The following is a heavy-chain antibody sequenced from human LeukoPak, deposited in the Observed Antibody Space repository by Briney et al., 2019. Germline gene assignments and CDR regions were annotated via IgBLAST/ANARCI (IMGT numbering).Heavy chain of an antibody. V-gene: IGHV4-59*01. CDR2: IYYSGST. CDR1: GGSISSYY. Sequence: SETLSLTCTVSGGSISSYYWSWIRQPPGKGLEWIGYIYYSGSTNYNPSLKSRVTISVDTSKNQFSLKLSSMTAADTAVYYCARAHCGGSYYYYYYMDVWGKGTTVTISS. CDR3: ARAHCGGSYYYYYYMDV. D-gene: IGHD2-15*01. J-gene: IGHJ6*03.